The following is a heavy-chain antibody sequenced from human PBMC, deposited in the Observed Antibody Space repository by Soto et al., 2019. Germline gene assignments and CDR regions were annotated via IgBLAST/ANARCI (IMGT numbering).Heavy chain of an antibody. J-gene: IGHJ4*02. CDR1: GFTFSSYW. Sequence: EVQLVESGGGLVQPGGSLRLSCAASGFTFSSYWMHWVRQAPGKGLVWVSRINSDGSSTSYADSVKGRFTISRDNAKNTLYLQMNSLRAEDTAVYYCARDGHYYFWSGYYTLFDYWGQGTLVTVSS. D-gene: IGHD3-3*01. CDR2: INSDGSST. CDR3: ARDGHYYFWSGYYTLFDY. V-gene: IGHV3-74*01.